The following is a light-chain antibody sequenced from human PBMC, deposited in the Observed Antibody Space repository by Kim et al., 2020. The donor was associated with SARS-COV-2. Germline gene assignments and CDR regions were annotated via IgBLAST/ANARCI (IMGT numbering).Light chain of an antibody. V-gene: IGKV1-27*01. CDR3: QKYDSAPWT. CDR2: AAS. J-gene: IGKJ1*01. CDR1: QDIANY. Sequence: AYVGDGVTITCRASQDIANYLAWYQQKPGKVPKLLVYAASALKSGVPSRFSGRRSGTDFTLTISNLQPEDVATYYCQKYDSAPWTFGQGTKVDIK.